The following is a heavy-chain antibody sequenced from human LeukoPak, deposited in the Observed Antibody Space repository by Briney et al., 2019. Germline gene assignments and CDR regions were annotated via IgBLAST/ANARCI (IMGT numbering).Heavy chain of an antibody. Sequence: GGSLRLSCAASGFTVSSNYMSWVRQAPGKGLEWVSVIYSGGSTYYADSVKGRFTISRDNSKNTLYPQMNSLRAEDTAVYYCARDLTPYYYGSGSYHYGMDVWGQGTTVTVSS. J-gene: IGHJ6*02. CDR2: IYSGGST. CDR1: GFTVSSNY. V-gene: IGHV3-66*01. CDR3: ARDLTPYYYGSGSYHYGMDV. D-gene: IGHD3-10*01.